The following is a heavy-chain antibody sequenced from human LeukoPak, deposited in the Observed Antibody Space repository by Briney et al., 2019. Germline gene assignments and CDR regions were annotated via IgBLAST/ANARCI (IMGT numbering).Heavy chain of an antibody. CDR2: ISYDGSNK. Sequence: QPGRSLRLSCAASGFTFSSYAMHWVRQAPGKGLEWVAVISYDGSNKYYADSVKGRFTISRDNSKNTLYLQMNSLRAEDTAVYYCARDLRWPQHYIWDWGQGTLATVSS. V-gene: IGHV3-30*04. D-gene: IGHD3-16*01. CDR3: ARDLRWPQHYIWD. J-gene: IGHJ4*02. CDR1: GFTFSSYA.